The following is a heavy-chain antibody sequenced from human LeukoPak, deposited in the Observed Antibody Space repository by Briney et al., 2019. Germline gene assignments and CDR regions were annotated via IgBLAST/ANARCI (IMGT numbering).Heavy chain of an antibody. V-gene: IGHV4-34*01. J-gene: IGHJ5*02. CDR1: GGSFSGYY. Sequence: SETLSLTCAVYGGSFSGYYWSWIRQPPXKXLEWIGEINHSGSTNYNPSLKSRVTISVDTSKNQFSLKLSSVTAADTAVYYCARGIAVARWGWFDPWGQGTLVTVSS. CDR3: ARGIAVARWGWFDP. CDR2: INHSGST. D-gene: IGHD6-19*01.